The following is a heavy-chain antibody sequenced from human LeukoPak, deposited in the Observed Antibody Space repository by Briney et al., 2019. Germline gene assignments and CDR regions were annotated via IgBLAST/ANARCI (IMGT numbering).Heavy chain of an antibody. CDR1: GFTFSNYA. Sequence: GGSLRLSCAASGFTFSNYAMSWVRQAPGKGLEWVSAISGGGGSTYYADSVKGRFTISRDISKNTLFLQMNILRAEDTAVYYCAKDRYYGSGRVGAFDIWGQGTMVTVSS. CDR2: ISGGGGST. CDR3: AKDRYYGSGRVGAFDI. V-gene: IGHV3-23*01. D-gene: IGHD3-10*01. J-gene: IGHJ3*02.